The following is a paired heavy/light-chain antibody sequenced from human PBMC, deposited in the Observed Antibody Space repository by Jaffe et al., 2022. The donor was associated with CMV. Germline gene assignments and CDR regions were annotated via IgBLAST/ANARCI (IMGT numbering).Heavy chain of an antibody. Sequence: QVQLQQWGAGLLKPSETLSLTCAVYGGSFSGYYWSWIRQPPGKGLEWIGEINHSGSTNYNPSLKSRVTISVDTSKNQFSLKLSSVTAADTAVYYCARLLRGSTMVRGVISYYYGMDVWGQGTTVTVSS. D-gene: IGHD3-10*01. CDR2: INHSGST. CDR3: ARLLRGSTMVRGVISYYYGMDV. J-gene: IGHJ6*02. V-gene: IGHV4-34*01. CDR1: GGSFSGYY.
Light chain of an antibody. V-gene: IGKV1-12*01. CDR1: QGISSW. CDR2: AAS. Sequence: DIQMTQSPSSVSASVGDRVTITCRASQGISSWLAWYQQKPGKAPKLLIYAASSLQSGVPSRFSGSGSGTDFTLTISSLQPEDFATYYCQQANSFPLIFTFGPGTKVDIK. CDR3: QQANSFPLIFT. J-gene: IGKJ3*01.